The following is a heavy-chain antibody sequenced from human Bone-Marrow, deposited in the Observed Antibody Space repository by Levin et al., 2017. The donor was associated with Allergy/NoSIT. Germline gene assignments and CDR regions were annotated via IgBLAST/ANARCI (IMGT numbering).Heavy chain of an antibody. CDR3: ARLRKGRYFDRFFDY. J-gene: IGHJ4*02. CDR1: GYTFTDYW. CDR2: IDPSDSYT. Sequence: KVSCKGSGYTFTDYWIGWVRQMPGKGLEWMGTIDPSDSYTKYSPPFQGHVTISADRSFSTAYLQWSSLRASDSGMYFCARLRKGRYFDRFFDYWGQGTLVTASS. V-gene: IGHV5-10-1*01. D-gene: IGHD3-9*01.